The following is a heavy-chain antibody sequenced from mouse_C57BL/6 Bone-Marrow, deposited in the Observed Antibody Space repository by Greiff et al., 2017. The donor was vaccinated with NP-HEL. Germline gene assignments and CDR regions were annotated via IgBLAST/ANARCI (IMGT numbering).Heavy chain of an antibody. D-gene: IGHD2-1*01. V-gene: IGHV1-82*01. CDR1: GYAFSSSW. CDR2: IYPGDGDT. Sequence: VQLQESGPELVKPGASVKISCKASGYAFSSSWMNWVKQRPGKGLEWIGRIYPGDGDTNYNGKFKGKATLTADKSSSTAYMQLSSLTSEDSAVYFCARYYGILYAMDYWGQGTSVTVSS. CDR3: ARYYGILYAMDY. J-gene: IGHJ4*01.